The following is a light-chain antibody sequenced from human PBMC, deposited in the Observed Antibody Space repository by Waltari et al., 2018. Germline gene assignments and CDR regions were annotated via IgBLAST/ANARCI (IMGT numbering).Light chain of an antibody. V-gene: IGLV1-44*01. Sequence: QSVLTQPPSASGTPGQRVTISCSGSSSNIGSNTVNWYQQLPGTAPTLLIYSNVPLPSGVPDRFSGSKSGTSASLAISRLQSEDEADYYCATWDDSLTGRVFGGGTKLTVL. CDR3: ATWDDSLTGRV. CDR2: SNV. CDR1: SSNIGSNT. J-gene: IGLJ3*02.